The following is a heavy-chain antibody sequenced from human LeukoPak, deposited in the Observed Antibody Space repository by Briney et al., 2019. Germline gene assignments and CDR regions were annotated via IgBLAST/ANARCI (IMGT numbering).Heavy chain of an antibody. CDR3: ARAMNYYDSSGTYFAIPSTY. CDR1: GFTVSSNY. J-gene: IGHJ4*02. D-gene: IGHD3-22*01. V-gene: IGHV3-30*03. CDR2: ISYDGSNK. Sequence: PGGSLRLSCAASGFTVSSNYMSWVRQAPGKGLEWVAVISYDGSNKYYADSVKGRFTISRDNAKNSLYLQMNSLRAEDTAVYYCARAMNYYDSSGTYFAIPSTYWGQGSLVTVSS.